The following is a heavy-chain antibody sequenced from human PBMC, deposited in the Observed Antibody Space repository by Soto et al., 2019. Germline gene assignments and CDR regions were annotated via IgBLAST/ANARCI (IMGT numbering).Heavy chain of an antibody. V-gene: IGHV1-2*02. Sequence: ASVKVSFKASGYTFTGYYMHWVRQAPGQGLEWMGWINPNSGGTNYAQKFQGRVTMTRDTSISTAYMELSRLRSDDTAVYYCATPAEVAGTVGYYYGMDVWGQGTTVTVSS. J-gene: IGHJ6*02. D-gene: IGHD6-19*01. CDR1: GYTFTGYY. CDR2: INPNSGGT. CDR3: ATPAEVAGTVGYYYGMDV.